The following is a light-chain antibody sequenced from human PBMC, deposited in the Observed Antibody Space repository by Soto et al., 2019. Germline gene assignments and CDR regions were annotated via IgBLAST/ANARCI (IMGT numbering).Light chain of an antibody. Sequence: AFGAPEQPIPIPCPGTNHDPCGYNYVSWYQQHPGKAPKFMIYDVSNRPSGVSTRFSGSKSGNTASLTISGLQAEDEADYYCNSYTTSNTRQIVFGTGTKVTVL. CDR2: DVS. V-gene: IGLV2-14*04. CDR1: NHDPCGYNY. J-gene: IGLJ1*01. CDR3: NSYTTSNTRQIV.